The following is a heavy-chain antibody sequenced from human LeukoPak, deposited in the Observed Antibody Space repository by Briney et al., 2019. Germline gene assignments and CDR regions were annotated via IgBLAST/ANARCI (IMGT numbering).Heavy chain of an antibody. CDR2: ISGSGGST. J-gene: IGHJ6*02. CDR3: AKGVVATPRRDGMDV. CDR1: GFTFSSYA. D-gene: IGHD5-12*01. Sequence: QTGGSLRLSCAASGFTFSSYAMSWVRQAPGKGLEWVSGISGSGGSTYYADSVKGRFTISRDNSKNTLYLQMNSLRAEDTAVYYCAKGVVATPRRDGMDVWGQGTTVTVSS. V-gene: IGHV3-23*01.